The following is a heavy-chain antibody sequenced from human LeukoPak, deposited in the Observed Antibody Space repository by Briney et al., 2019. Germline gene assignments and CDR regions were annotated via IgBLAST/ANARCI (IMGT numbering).Heavy chain of an antibody. CDR3: ARDGAVVEVLATTTRGWFDP. CDR1: GYSISSDYY. J-gene: IGHJ5*02. Sequence: PSETLSLTCAVSGYSISSDYYWGWIRQPPGKGLEWIGSIYHSGSTYYNPSLKSRVTISVDTSKNQFSLKLSSVTAADTAVYYCARDGAVVEVLATTTRGWFDPWGQGTLVTVSS. V-gene: IGHV4-38-2*02. D-gene: IGHD5-12*01. CDR2: IYHSGST.